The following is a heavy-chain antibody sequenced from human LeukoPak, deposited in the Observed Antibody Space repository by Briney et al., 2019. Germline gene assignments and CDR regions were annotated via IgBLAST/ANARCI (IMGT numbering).Heavy chain of an antibody. D-gene: IGHD4-17*01. Sequence: SETLSLTCAVSGGSISSGGYSWSWIRQPPGKGLEWIGSIYYSGSTYYNPSLKSRVTISVDTSKNQFSLKLSSVTAADTAVYYCVSHYNDYGDYGAFDIWGQGTMVTVSS. J-gene: IGHJ3*02. V-gene: IGHV4-30-2*03. CDR3: VSHYNDYGDYGAFDI. CDR1: GGSISSGGYS. CDR2: IYYSGST.